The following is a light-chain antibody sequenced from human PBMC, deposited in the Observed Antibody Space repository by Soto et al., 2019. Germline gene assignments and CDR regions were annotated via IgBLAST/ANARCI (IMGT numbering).Light chain of an antibody. J-gene: IGLJ2*01. CDR2: GND. CDR3: AAWDDSLSGPL. Sequence: QSVLTQSPSASGTPGQRVIISCSGSSSNIGTNYVYWYQQLPGTAPKVLIYGNDKRPSGVPNRFSGSKSGTSASLAISGLRTEGEADYYCAAWDDSLSGPLFGAGTKLTVL. V-gene: IGLV1-47*01. CDR1: SSNIGTNY.